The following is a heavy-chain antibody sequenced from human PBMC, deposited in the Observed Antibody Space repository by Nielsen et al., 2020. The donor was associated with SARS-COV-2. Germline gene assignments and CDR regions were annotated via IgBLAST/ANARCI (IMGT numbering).Heavy chain of an antibody. CDR2: IKTNTGNP. CDR3: ARNLLRFHLYYYYGMDV. V-gene: IGHV7-4-1*02. J-gene: IGHJ6*02. CDR1: GYTFTSYA. Sequence: ASVKVSCKASGYTFTSYAMNWVRQAPGQGLEWMGWIKTNTGNPTYAQGFTGRFVFSLDTSVSTAYLQISSLKAEDTAVYYCARNLLRFHLYYYYGMDVWGQGTTVTVSS. D-gene: IGHD3-3*01.